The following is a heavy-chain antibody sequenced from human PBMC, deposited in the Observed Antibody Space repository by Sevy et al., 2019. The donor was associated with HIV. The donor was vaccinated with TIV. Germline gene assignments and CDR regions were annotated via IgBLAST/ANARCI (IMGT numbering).Heavy chain of an antibody. V-gene: IGHV3-49*03. Sequence: GGSLRLSCTGSGFTFGDYAMSWIRQAPGKGLEWVGFIRSQTYGGTTEYAASVKGRFTISRDNSKRIAYLQMNSLKTEDTAVYYCTRVLGTISPYYYYGLDVWGQGTTVTVSS. D-gene: IGHD3-3*01. CDR1: GFTFGDYA. CDR3: TRVLGTISPYYYYGLDV. J-gene: IGHJ6*02. CDR2: IRSQTYGGTT.